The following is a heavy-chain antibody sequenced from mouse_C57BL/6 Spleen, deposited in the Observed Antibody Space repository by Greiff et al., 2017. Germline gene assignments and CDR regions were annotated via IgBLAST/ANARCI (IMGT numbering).Heavy chain of an antibody. CDR2: ISSGGSYT. J-gene: IGHJ3*01. Sequence: EVKLVESGGDLVKPGGSLKLSCAASGFTFSSYGMSWVRQTPDKRLEWVATISSGGSYTYYPDSVKGRFTISRDNAKNTLYLQMSSLKSEDTAMYYCARHEGYWGQGTLVTVSA. CDR1: GFTFSSYG. V-gene: IGHV5-6*01. CDR3: ARHEGY.